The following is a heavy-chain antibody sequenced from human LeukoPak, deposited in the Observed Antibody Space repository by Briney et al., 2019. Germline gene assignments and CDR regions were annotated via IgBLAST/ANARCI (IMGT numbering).Heavy chain of an antibody. CDR2: INPNSGGT. V-gene: IGHV1-2*02. CDR3: ARERDGSKEFDP. CDR1: GYTFTGYY. J-gene: IGHJ5*02. D-gene: IGHD4-23*01. Sequence: VSVKVSCKASGYTFTGYYMHWVRQAPGQGLEWMGWINPNSGGTNYAQKFQGRVTMTRDTSISTAYMELSRLRSDDTAVYYCARERDGSKEFDPWGQGTLVTVSS.